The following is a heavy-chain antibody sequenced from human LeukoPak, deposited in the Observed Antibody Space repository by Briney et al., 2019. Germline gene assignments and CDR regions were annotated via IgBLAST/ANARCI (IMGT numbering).Heavy chain of an antibody. Sequence: GGSLRLSCAVSGFTITTNYMSWVRQAPGKGLEWVSVIYSGGSTYYADSVKGRFTISRDNSKNTLYLQMNSLRAEDTAVYYCTRVRDGSGSSSEIFEYWGQGTLVTASS. J-gene: IGHJ4*02. CDR2: IYSGGST. CDR1: GFTITTNY. CDR3: TRVRDGSGSSSEIFEY. D-gene: IGHD3-10*01. V-gene: IGHV3-66*01.